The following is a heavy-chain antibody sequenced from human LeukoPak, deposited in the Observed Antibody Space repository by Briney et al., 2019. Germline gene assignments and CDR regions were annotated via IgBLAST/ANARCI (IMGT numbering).Heavy chain of an antibody. D-gene: IGHD2-15*01. Sequence: SETLSLTCTVSGGSISSYYWSWVRQPAGKGLEWIGRIYTSGSTNYNPSLKSRVTMSVDTSKNQFSLKLSSVTAADTAVYYCARDSRCSGGSCYLGLNWFDPWGQGTLVTVSS. V-gene: IGHV4-4*07. CDR2: IYTSGST. CDR3: ARDSRCSGGSCYLGLNWFDP. CDR1: GGSISSYY. J-gene: IGHJ5*02.